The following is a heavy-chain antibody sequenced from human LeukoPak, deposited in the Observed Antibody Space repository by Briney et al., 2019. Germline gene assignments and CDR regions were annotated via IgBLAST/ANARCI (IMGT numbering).Heavy chain of an antibody. V-gene: IGHV3-23*01. J-gene: IGHJ4*02. CDR1: GFTFSSYA. Sequence: GGSLRLSCEASGFTFSSYAMSWVRQAPGKGLECVSPISGSGGSTYYADSVKGRFTISRDNSKNTLYLQMNSLRAEDTAVYYCAKDRHFFASRTYGIDYWGQGTLVTVSS. CDR3: AKDRHFFASRTYGIDY. CDR2: ISGSGGST. D-gene: IGHD2/OR15-2a*01.